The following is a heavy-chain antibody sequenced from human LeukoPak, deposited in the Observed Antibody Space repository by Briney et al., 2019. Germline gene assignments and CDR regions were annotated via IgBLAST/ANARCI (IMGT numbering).Heavy chain of an antibody. CDR3: ARDSVIYGDYVPYYYCGMDV. D-gene: IGHD4-17*01. V-gene: IGHV4-61*01. Sequence: PSETLSLTCTVSGGSVSSGSYYWSWIRQPPGKGLEWIGYIYYSGSTNYNPSLKSRVTISVDTSKNQFSLKLSSVTAADTAVYYCARDSVIYGDYVPYYYCGMDVWGQGTTVTVSS. CDR2: IYYSGST. J-gene: IGHJ6*02. CDR1: GGSVSSGSYY.